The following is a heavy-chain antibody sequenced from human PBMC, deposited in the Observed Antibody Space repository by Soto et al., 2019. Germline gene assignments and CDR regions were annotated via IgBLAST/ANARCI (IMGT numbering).Heavy chain of an antibody. CDR3: AREYSSGWYDAFDI. CDR1: GYTFTSYD. V-gene: IGHV1-8*01. J-gene: IGHJ3*02. D-gene: IGHD6-19*01. Sequence: ASVKVSCKASGYTFTSYDINWVRQATGQGLEWMGWMNPNSGNAGYAQKFQGRVTMTRNTSISTAYMELSSLRSEDTAMYYCAREYSSGWYDAFDIWGQGTMVTVSS. CDR2: MNPNSGNA.